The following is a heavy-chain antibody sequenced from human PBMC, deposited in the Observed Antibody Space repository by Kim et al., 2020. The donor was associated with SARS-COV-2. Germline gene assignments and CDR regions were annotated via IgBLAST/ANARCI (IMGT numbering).Heavy chain of an antibody. V-gene: IGHV1-8*01. Sequence: TGSAQKFQGRVTMTRTTSIRTAYMELSSLRSEDTAVYFCARGSGSSWYDSWGQGTLVTVSS. D-gene: IGHD6-13*01. J-gene: IGHJ5*02. CDR3: ARGSGSSWYDS. CDR2: T.